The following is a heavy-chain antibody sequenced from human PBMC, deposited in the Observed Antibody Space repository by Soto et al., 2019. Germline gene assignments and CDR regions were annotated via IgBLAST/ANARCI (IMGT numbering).Heavy chain of an antibody. CDR3: ASSAGLDHLLNYYGLNV. J-gene: IGHJ6*02. D-gene: IGHD6-13*01. Sequence: EHLVQSSAEVKKPGSSVKVSCKASGGTFTSTAFSWVRQAPGQGLEWMGGIIPVLGTPNYAQKFQARVTITADASTTTVHMELSSLRSDDTAVYYCASSAGLDHLLNYYGLNVWGQGTTVTVSS. CDR1: GGTFTSTA. CDR2: IIPVLGTP. V-gene: IGHV1-69*01.